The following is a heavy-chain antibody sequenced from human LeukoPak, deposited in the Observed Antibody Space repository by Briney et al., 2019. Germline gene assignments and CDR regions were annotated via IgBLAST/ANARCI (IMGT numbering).Heavy chain of an antibody. D-gene: IGHD2-15*01. V-gene: IGHV3-53*01. J-gene: IGHJ4*02. Sequence: GGSLRLSCAVSGFTAGYNYMSWVRQAPGKELEWVSVIYRGDTYYIDSVKGRFTISRDDSKNTVFLQMNSLRADDTAVYFCASCYCSSGSCYFDTWGQGTLVAVSS. CDR2: IYRGDT. CDR1: GFTAGYNY. CDR3: ASCYCSSGSCYFDT.